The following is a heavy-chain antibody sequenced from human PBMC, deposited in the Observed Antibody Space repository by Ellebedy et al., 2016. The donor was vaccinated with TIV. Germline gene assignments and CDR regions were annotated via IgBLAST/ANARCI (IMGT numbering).Heavy chain of an antibody. Sequence: GESLKISCVASGFTFSSYAMSWVRQAPGKGLDWVSVISGSGGDTSYTDSVKSRFTISRDNAKNTLYLQMNSLRAGDTAVYYCARDRGGNWEGAYYFDSWGQGTLVTVSS. CDR1: GFTFSSYA. CDR3: ARDRGGNWEGAYYFDS. J-gene: IGHJ4*02. D-gene: IGHD4-23*01. V-gene: IGHV3-23*01. CDR2: ISGSGGDT.